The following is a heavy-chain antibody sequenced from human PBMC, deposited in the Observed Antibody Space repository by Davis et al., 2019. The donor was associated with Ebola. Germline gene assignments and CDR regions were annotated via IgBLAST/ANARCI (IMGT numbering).Heavy chain of an antibody. Sequence: GESLKISCAASGSTFSSYSMNWVRQAPGKGLEWVSSIGSSSSYIYYADSVKGRFTISSDNAKKSLYLHMNSLRAEDTAVYYCARDKFYYDSSGYGYYYGMDVWGQGTTVTVSS. J-gene: IGHJ6*02. CDR3: ARDKFYYDSSGYGYYYGMDV. D-gene: IGHD3-22*01. V-gene: IGHV3-21*01. CDR2: IGSSSSYI. CDR1: GSTFSSYS.